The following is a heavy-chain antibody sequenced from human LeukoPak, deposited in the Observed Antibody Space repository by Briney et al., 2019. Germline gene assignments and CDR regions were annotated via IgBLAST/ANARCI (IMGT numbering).Heavy chain of an antibody. V-gene: IGHV3-30-3*01. Sequence: RSLRLSCAASGFTFSSYAMHWVRQAPGKGLEWVAVLSYDGSNKYYADSVKGRFTISRDNSKNTLYLQMNSLRAEDTAVYYCARDRAGYFDYWGQGTLVTVSS. CDR1: GFTFSSYA. CDR3: ARDRAGYFDY. CDR2: LSYDGSNK. J-gene: IGHJ4*02.